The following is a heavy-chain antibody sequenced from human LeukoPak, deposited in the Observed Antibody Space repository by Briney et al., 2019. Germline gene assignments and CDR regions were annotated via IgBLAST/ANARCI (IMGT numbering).Heavy chain of an antibody. V-gene: IGHV1-8*02. D-gene: IGHD3-22*01. J-gene: IGHJ4*02. Sequence: ASVKVSCKATGYTFTGYFIHWVRQAPGQGLEWMGWINPNSGNTGYAQKFQGRVTMTRNTSISTAYMELSSLRSEDTAVYYCARVRRGYYKYKFDYWGQGTLVTVSS. CDR2: INPNSGNT. CDR3: ARVRRGYYKYKFDY. CDR1: GYTFTGYF.